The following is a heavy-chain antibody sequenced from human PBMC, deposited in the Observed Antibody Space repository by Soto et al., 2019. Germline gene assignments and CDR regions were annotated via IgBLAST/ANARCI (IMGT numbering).Heavy chain of an antibody. CDR3: ARGLRAGNYGMDV. CDR2: IIPMFETV. V-gene: IGHV1-69*13. J-gene: IGHJ6*02. Sequence: SVKVSCKASGGTFDNYAVSWVRQAPGQGLEWMGGIIPMFETVNYAQRFQGRLTIAADESTSTAYMELTSLTSADTAIYFCARGLRAGNYGMDVWGQGTTVTVSS. D-gene: IGHD2-15*01. CDR1: GGTFDNYA.